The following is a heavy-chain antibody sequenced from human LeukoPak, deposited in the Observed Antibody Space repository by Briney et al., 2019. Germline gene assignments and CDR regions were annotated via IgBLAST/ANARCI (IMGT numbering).Heavy chain of an antibody. D-gene: IGHD2-2*01. CDR1: GDSVSSNSVT. V-gene: IGHV6-1*01. CDR3: ARRLTQYDCFDP. CDR2: TYYRSTWYN. Sequence: SQTLSLTCATSGDSVSSNSVTWNWIRQSPSRGLEWLGRTYYRSTWYNDYAVSVRGRITVNPDTSKNQFSLHLNSVTPEDTAVYYCARRLTQYDCFDPWGQGILVTVSS. J-gene: IGHJ5*02.